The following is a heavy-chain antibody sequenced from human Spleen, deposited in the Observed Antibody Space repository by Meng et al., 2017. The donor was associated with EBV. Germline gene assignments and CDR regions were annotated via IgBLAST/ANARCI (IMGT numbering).Heavy chain of an antibody. CDR1: GYTFIGYY. CDR2: ISGYNGNT. V-gene: IGHV1-18*04. D-gene: IGHD6-6*01. Sequence: QVERVGSGAEVKKPGASGMVPCKASGYTFIGYYINWVRQAPGQGLEWMGWISGYNGNTNYAPKFQGRVTVTTDTSTSTAYMELVSLRSDDTAVYYCARGEFSTSSDCDYWGQGTLVTVSS. J-gene: IGHJ4*02. CDR3: ARGEFSTSSDCDY.